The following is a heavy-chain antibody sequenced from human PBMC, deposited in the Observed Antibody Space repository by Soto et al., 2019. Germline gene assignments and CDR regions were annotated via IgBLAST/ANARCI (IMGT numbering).Heavy chain of an antibody. V-gene: IGHV1-18*04. CDR3: ARLRYYYDSSGYYYDFDY. CDR1: GYTFTSYG. J-gene: IGHJ4*02. D-gene: IGHD3-22*01. Sequence: QVQLVQSGAEVKKPGASVKVSCKASGYTFTSYGISWVRQAPGQGLEWMGWISAYNGNTNYAQKLQGRVTMTTDTSTSTAYMELRSLRSDDTAVYYCARLRYYYDSSGYYYDFDYWGQGTLVTVS. CDR2: ISAYNGNT.